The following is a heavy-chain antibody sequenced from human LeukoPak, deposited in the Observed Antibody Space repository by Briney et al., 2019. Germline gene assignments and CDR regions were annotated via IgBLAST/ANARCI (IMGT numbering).Heavy chain of an antibody. J-gene: IGHJ4*02. V-gene: IGHV3-30*02. CDR3: ARLGATTDFDY. CDR2: IQYDGTNK. Sequence: GGSLRLSCAASGFTFSSYAMHWVRQAPGKGLEWVAFIQYDGTNKYYADSVKGRFTISRDNSKNTLYLQMNSLRAEDTAVYYCARLGATTDFDYWGQGTLVTVSS. CDR1: GFTFSSYA. D-gene: IGHD1-26*01.